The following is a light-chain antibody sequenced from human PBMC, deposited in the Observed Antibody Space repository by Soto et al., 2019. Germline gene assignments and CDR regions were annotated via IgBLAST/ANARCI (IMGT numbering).Light chain of an antibody. CDR3: QQYGSSPWT. CDR2: GAS. CDR1: QSVSSSY. J-gene: IGKJ1*01. V-gene: IGKV3-20*01. Sequence: EIVLTQSRCTVSFSPVERATLSCRASQSVSSSYLAWYQQKPGQAPRLLIYGASSRATGIPDRFSGSGSGTDFTLTISRLEPEDFAVYYCQQYGSSPWTFGQGTKVDIK.